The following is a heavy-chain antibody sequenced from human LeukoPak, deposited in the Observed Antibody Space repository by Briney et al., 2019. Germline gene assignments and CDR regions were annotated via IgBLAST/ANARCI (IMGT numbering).Heavy chain of an antibody. J-gene: IGHJ4*02. CDR3: ARDLGQRGYSLEY. Sequence: ASVKVSCKASGYTFTTYYMHWVRQAPGQGLEWMGVINPSGGSTSYAQKFQGRVTMTRDTSTSTVYMELSSLRSEDTAVYYCARDLGQRGYSLEYWGQGTLVTVSS. D-gene: IGHD5-18*01. V-gene: IGHV1-46*01. CDR2: INPSGGST. CDR1: GYTFTTYY.